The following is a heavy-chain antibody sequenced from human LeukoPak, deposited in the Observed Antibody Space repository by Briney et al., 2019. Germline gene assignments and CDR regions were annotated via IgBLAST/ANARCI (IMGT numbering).Heavy chain of an antibody. CDR2: INPNRGGT. Sequence: ASVKVSCKASGYTFTGYYMHWVRQAPGQGLEWMGWINPNRGGTNYAQKFQGRGTMTRDTSISTAYMELSRLRSDDTAVYYCAREVADFWSGYYHNWFDPWGQGTLVTVSS. V-gene: IGHV1-2*02. CDR1: GYTFTGYY. D-gene: IGHD3-3*01. J-gene: IGHJ5*02. CDR3: AREVADFWSGYYHNWFDP.